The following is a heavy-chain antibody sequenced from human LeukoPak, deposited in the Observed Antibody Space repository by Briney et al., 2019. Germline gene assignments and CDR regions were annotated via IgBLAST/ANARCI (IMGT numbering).Heavy chain of an antibody. CDR2: IVVASGKT. CDR1: GFTFSNSF. CDR3: VADAYYHDTIAYYSYGFDI. J-gene: IGHJ3*02. Sequence: SVTVSYKASGFTFSNSFVQWLRLARGQGLEWIGWIVVASGKTNYAQKFQERVTITRDMSRGTAYMELSSLGSEDTAVYYCVADAYYHDTIAYYSYGFDISAQGTMVTVSS. V-gene: IGHV1-58*01. D-gene: IGHD3-22*01.